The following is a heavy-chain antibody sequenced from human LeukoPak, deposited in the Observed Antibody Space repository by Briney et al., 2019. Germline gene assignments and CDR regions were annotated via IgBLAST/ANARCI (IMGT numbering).Heavy chain of an antibody. V-gene: IGHV1-18*01. D-gene: IGHD3-3*01. CDR1: GYTFTSYG. Sequence: ASVKVSCKASGYTFTSYGISWVRQAPGQGLEWMGWISAYNGNTNYAQRLQGRVTMTRDTSTSTVYMELSSLRSEDTAVYYCARDRNDFWSGYYSQNNYYYYGMDVWGQGTTVTVSS. CDR2: ISAYNGNT. CDR3: ARDRNDFWSGYYSQNNYYYYGMDV. J-gene: IGHJ6*02.